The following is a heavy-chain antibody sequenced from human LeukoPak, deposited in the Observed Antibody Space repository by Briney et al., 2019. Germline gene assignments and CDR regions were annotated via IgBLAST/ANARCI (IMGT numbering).Heavy chain of an antibody. Sequence: GASVKVSCKASGYTFTSYAMNWVRQAPGQGLEWMGWINTNTGNPTYGQGFTGRFVFSLDTSVSTAYLQISSLKAEDTAVYYCARDGHHCSSTSCYEDYWGQGTLVTVSS. CDR2: INTNTGNP. CDR1: GYTFTSYA. V-gene: IGHV7-4-1*02. CDR3: ARDGHHCSSTSCYEDY. D-gene: IGHD2-2*01. J-gene: IGHJ4*02.